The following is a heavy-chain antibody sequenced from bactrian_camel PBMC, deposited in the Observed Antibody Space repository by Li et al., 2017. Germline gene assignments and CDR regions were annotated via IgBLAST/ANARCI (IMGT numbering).Heavy chain of an antibody. D-gene: IGHD4*01. V-gene: IGHV3S67*01. CDR1: GFTFSNYY. Sequence: VQLVESGGGSVQPGGFLTLSCTISGFTFSNYYFFWVRQAPGKQREFVSSIGSVGTTRYADSVKGRFDISQDNAKKSVYLQLNRLKTEDTAMYYCAILTGPYSDYDDRYLEVWGQGTQVTVS. J-gene: IGHJ2*01. CDR2: IGSVGTT. CDR3: AILTGPYSDYDDRYLEV.